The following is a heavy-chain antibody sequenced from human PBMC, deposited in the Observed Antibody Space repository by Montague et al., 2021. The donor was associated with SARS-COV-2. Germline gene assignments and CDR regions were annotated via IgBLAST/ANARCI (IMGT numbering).Heavy chain of an antibody. CDR1: GGSFSTYS. CDR2: IHHGGST. Sequence: SETLSLTCAVHGGSFSTYSWNWIRQPPGKGLEWIGEIHHGGSTNYNSSLKSRVTISADTSKNQFSLKLTSVAAADTAVYYCARLGDGVVPSPILGVGPYYSYYYRDVWGKGTTVTVSS. J-gene: IGHJ6*03. V-gene: IGHV4-34*01. CDR3: ARLGDGVVPSPILGVGPYYSYYYRDV. D-gene: IGHD3-10*01.